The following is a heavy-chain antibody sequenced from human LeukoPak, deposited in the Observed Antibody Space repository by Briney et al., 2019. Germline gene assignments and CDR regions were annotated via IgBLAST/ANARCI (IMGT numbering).Heavy chain of an antibody. D-gene: IGHD5-24*01. CDR2: INPNSGGT. J-gene: IGHJ4*02. V-gene: IGHV1-2*02. Sequence: ASVKVSCKASGYTFTGYCMHWVRQAPGQGLEWMGWINPNSGGTNYAQKFQGRVTMTRDTSISTAYMELSRLRSDDTAVYYCARERGRWLQKFDYWGQGTLVTVSS. CDR3: ARERGRWLQKFDY. CDR1: GYTFTGYC.